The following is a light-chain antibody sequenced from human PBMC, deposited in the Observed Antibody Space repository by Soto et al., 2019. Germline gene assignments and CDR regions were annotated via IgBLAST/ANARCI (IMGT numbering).Light chain of an antibody. CDR2: DVS. V-gene: IGLV2-14*01. CDR3: SSYTSICSYV. Sequence: QSALTQPASVSGSPGQSITISCTGTSSDVGGYNYVSWYQQHPGKAPKLMIYDVSNRPSGVSNRFSGSKSGNTASLTISGLQAEDEADYYCSSYTSICSYVFGTGTKVTVL. CDR1: SSDVGGYNY. J-gene: IGLJ1*01.